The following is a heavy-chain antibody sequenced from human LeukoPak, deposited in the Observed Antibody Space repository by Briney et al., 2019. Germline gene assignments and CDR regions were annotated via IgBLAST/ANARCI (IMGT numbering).Heavy chain of an antibody. Sequence: GESLKISCKGSGYSFTSYWIGWVRQMPGKGLEWMGIIYPGDSDTRYSPSFQGQVTISADKSISTAYLQWSSLKASDTAMYYCARTRTPKYYDYVWGSFGDAFDIWGQGTMVTVSS. V-gene: IGHV5-51*01. D-gene: IGHD3-16*01. CDR2: IYPGDSDT. CDR1: GYSFTSYW. J-gene: IGHJ3*02. CDR3: ARTRTPKYYDYVWGSFGDAFDI.